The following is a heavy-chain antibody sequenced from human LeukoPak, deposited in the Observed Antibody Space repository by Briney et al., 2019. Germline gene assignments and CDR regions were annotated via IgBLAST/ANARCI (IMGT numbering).Heavy chain of an antibody. J-gene: IGHJ6*02. CDR2: ISWNSGSI. CDR3: ARGIGIFYGMDV. Sequence: GGSLRLSCAASGFTFDDYAMHWVRQAPGKGLEWVSGISWNSGSIGYADSVKGRFTISRDNSKNTLYLQMNSLRAEDTAVYYCARGIGIFYGMDVWGQGTTVTVSS. D-gene: IGHD3-3*01. V-gene: IGHV3-9*01. CDR1: GFTFDDYA.